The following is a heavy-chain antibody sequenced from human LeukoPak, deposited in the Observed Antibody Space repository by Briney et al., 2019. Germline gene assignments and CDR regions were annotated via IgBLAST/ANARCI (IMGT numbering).Heavy chain of an antibody. CDR2: IYYSGST. D-gene: IGHD4-11*01. CDR3: ARWRAYSKSSGNNWFDP. V-gene: IGHV4-38-2*01. J-gene: IGHJ5*02. Sequence: GSLRLSCAASGFTFSYAWMSWVRQPPGKGLEWIGSIYYSGSTYYNPSLKSRVTISVDTSKNQFSLKLSSVTAADTAVYYCARWRAYSKSSGNNWFDPWGQGTLVTVSS. CDR1: GFTFSYA.